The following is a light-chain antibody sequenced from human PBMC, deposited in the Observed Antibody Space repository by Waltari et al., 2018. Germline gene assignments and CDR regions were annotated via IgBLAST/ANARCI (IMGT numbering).Light chain of an antibody. CDR2: GAS. J-gene: IGKJ2*01. CDR3: QQYGSSILYT. V-gene: IGKV3-20*01. Sequence: VLTQSPGTLSLSPGERATLSCRASQSLTKRYLAWYQQKPGQAPRLRIYGASNRAAGIPDRFSGSGSGTDFTLTIDRLEPEDFAVYYCQQYGSSILYTFGQGTKLEIK. CDR1: QSLTKRY.